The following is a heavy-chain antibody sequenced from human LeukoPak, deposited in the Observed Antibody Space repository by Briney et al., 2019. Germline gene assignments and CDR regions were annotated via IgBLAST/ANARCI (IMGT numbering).Heavy chain of an antibody. CDR1: GGSFSGYY. J-gene: IGHJ4*02. Sequence: SETLSLTCAVYGGSFSGYYWGWIRQPPEKGLEWLGSMFYGGSTYSNPSLKSRVTISVDTSKNQFSLKLNSVTAADTAVYYCASQKRITIFGVVPYYFEYWGQGILVTVSS. CDR3: ASQKRITIFGVVPYYFEY. D-gene: IGHD3-3*01. V-gene: IGHV4-34*12. CDR2: MFYGGST.